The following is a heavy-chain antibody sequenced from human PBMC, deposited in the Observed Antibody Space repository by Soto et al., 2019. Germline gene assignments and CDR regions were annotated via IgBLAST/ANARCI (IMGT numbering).Heavy chain of an antibody. V-gene: IGHV3-7*05. Sequence: GGSLRLSCAASGFTFSSYWMSWVRQAPGKGLEWVANIKQDGSEQYYVDSVKGRFTISRDNAKNSLYLQMNSLRAEDTAVYYCSRTLDCYNASTNDYWGQGTLVTVSS. CDR2: IKQDGSEQ. J-gene: IGHJ4*02. CDR1: GFTFSSYW. CDR3: SRTLDCYNASTNDY. D-gene: IGHD2-21*01.